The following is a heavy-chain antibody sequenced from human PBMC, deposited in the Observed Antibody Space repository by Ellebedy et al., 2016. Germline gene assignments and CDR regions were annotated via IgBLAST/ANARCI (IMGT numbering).Heavy chain of an antibody. CDR3: ARLWFGESSFDY. D-gene: IGHD3-10*01. CDR2: VHYSGSS. CDR1: GGSISMYY. J-gene: IGHJ4*02. V-gene: IGHV4-59*01. Sequence: SETLSLTCAVSGGSISMYYWSWIRQPPGKGLEWIGYVHYSGSSNYNPSLKSRVTMSVDPSKNQFSLKFSSVTAADTAVYYCARLWFGESSFDYWGRGTLVTVSS.